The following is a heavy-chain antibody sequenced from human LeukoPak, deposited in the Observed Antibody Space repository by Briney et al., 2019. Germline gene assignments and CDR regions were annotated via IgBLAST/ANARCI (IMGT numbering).Heavy chain of an antibody. CDR2: INPNRGDT. Sequence: ASVKVSCKASGYTFTDYYMHWVRQAPGQGFEWRGWINPNRGDTIFAQKFHGRVTMIKDTSISTAYMELSRLTSDDTAVYFCARCTAAAGTYPLDYWGQGTLVTVSS. V-gene: IGHV1-2*02. CDR1: GYTFTDYY. J-gene: IGHJ4*02. D-gene: IGHD6-13*01. CDR3: ARCTAAAGTYPLDY.